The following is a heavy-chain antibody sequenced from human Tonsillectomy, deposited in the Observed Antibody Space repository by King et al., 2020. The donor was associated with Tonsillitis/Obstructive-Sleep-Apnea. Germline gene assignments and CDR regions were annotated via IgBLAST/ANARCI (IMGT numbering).Heavy chain of an antibody. CDR3: AEDLGEEYYDSSGYLDAFDI. V-gene: IGHV3-30*18. Sequence: VQLVESGGGVVQPGRSLRLSCAASGFTFSTYGMHWVRQAPGKGLQWVAVISYVGSNKYYADSVKGRFTISRDNSKNTLYLQMNSLRAEDTAVYYCAEDLGEEYYDSSGYLDAFDIWGQGTMGTVSS. D-gene: IGHD3-22*01. CDR2: ISYVGSNK. J-gene: IGHJ3*02. CDR1: GFTFSTYG.